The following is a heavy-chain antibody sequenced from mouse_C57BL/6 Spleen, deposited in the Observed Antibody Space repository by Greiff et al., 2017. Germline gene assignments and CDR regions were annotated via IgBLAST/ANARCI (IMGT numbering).Heavy chain of an antibody. D-gene: IGHD2-12*01. CDR1: GYSITSGYY. V-gene: IGHV3-6*01. CDR3: AREELLYADY. J-gene: IGHJ2*01. CDR2: ISYDGSN. Sequence: VQLKESGPGLVKPSQSLSLTCSVTGYSITSGYYWNWIRQFPGNKLEWMGYISYDGSNNYNPSLKNRISITRDTSKNQFFLKLNSVTTEDTATYYCAREELLYADYWGQGTTLTVSS.